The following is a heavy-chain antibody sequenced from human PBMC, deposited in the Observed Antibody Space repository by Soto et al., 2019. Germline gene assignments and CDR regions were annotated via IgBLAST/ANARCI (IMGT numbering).Heavy chain of an antibody. D-gene: IGHD3-10*01. V-gene: IGHV3-33*01. CDR3: ARDQPFGESSMDV. Sequence: QVQLVESGGGVVQPGRSLRLSCAASGFTFSSYGMHWVRQAPGKGLEWVAVIWYDGSNKYYADSVKGRFTISRDNSKNTLYLQMNSLSAEDTAVYYCARDQPFGESSMDVWGQGTTVTVSS. CDR1: GFTFSSYG. J-gene: IGHJ6*02. CDR2: IWYDGSNK.